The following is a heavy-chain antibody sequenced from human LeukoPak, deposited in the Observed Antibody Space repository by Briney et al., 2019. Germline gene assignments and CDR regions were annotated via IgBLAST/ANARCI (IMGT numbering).Heavy chain of an antibody. D-gene: IGHD5-12*01. CDR3: ARGLMDIAYSGAFYY. CDR1: GITFSSYA. V-gene: IGHV3-23*01. J-gene: IGHJ4*02. Sequence: DPGGSLRLSCAASGITFSSYAMSWVRQPPGKGLEWVSAISGHGGTTYYAASVSRRFTISSDYSNNTLHLQMNILTADDTPVYYCARGLMDIAYSGAFYYWGQGTLVTVSS. CDR2: ISGHGGTT.